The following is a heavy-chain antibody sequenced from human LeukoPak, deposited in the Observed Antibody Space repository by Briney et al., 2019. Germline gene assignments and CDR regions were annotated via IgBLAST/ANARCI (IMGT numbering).Heavy chain of an antibody. CDR2: INPNSGGT. CDR3: ARDIFRFLEWSDSNWFDP. J-gene: IGHJ5*02. D-gene: IGHD3-3*01. Sequence: GASVKVSCKASGYTFTGYYMHWVRQAPGQGLEWMGRINPNSGGTNYAQKFQGRVTMTRDTSISTAYMELSRLRSDDTAVYHCARDIFRFLEWSDSNWFDPWGQGTLVTVSS. CDR1: GYTFTGYY. V-gene: IGHV1-2*06.